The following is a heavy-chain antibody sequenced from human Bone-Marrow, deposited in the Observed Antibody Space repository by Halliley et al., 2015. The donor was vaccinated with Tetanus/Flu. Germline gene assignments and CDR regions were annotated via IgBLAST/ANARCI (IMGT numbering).Heavy chain of an antibody. J-gene: IGHJ6*02. CDR2: IHYTGCT. V-gene: IGHV4-59*08. CDR3: ARRKKGKSVDGFDV. D-gene: IGHD3-3*01. Sequence: IGYIHYTGCTNYNPSLKSRFPISLDTSKNQFSLNLYSVTAADAAVYYCARRKKGKSVDGFDVWGQGTTVPVAS.